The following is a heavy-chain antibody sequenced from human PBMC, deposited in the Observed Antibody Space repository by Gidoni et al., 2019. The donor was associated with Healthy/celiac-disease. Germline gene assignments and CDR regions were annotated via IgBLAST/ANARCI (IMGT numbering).Heavy chain of an antibody. D-gene: IGHD1-26*01. CDR2: IYWDDDN. Sequence: QITLNESGPTLLKPTQTPTLTCPFSGSPLSTSGVGVGCIRQPPRKPLEWLALIYWDDDNRYSPSLKSRLTITKDTSKNQVVLTMTNMDPVDTATYYCAHRPAYSGSYYVDAFDIWGQGTMVTVSS. J-gene: IGHJ3*02. CDR1: GSPLSTSGVG. CDR3: AHRPAYSGSYYVDAFDI. V-gene: IGHV2-5*02.